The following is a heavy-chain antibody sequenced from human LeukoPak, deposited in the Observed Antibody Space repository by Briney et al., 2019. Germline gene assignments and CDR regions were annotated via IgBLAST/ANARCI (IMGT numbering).Heavy chain of an antibody. D-gene: IGHD2-2*03. CDR3: ARVRADGYCSSTSCQRVYYYYYMDV. Sequence: SETLSLTCTVSGDSITTYYWSWIRQPPGKGLEWIGYIFQSGTTKYNPSLKSRVTILSDVSKNQFSLNLTSVTAADTAVYYCARVRADGYCSSTSCQRVYYYYYMDVWGKGTTVTISS. CDR2: IFQSGTT. V-gene: IGHV4-59*01. CDR1: GDSITTYY. J-gene: IGHJ6*03.